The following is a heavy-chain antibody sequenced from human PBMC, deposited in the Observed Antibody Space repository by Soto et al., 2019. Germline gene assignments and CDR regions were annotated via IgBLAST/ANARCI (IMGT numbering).Heavy chain of an antibody. CDR1: GFSFTTSGVG. CDR2: IYWDDDN. D-gene: IGHD1-20*01. Sequence: QITLKESGPTLAKPTQTLTLTCTFSGFSFTTSGVGVGWIRQPPGKALEWLAVIYWDDDNRYSPSLKIRLTITKDTARHQVVLTMTNMDPVETATYYCAHRPDLVYNWNGVDVWGQGTTVTVSS. V-gene: IGHV2-5*02. CDR3: AHRPDLVYNWNGVDV. J-gene: IGHJ6*02.